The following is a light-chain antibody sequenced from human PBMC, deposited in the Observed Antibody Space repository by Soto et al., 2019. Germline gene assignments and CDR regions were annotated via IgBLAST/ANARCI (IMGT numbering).Light chain of an antibody. J-gene: IGKJ1*01. CDR1: QSISTW. Sequence: DIQMTQSPSTLPASVGDRVTITCRASQSISTWLAWYQQKPGKAPNLLIYKASYLASGVPSRFSGGGSGTEFTLTISSLQPDDFATYYCQQYNSYSWTFGQGTKVDIK. CDR3: QQYNSYSWT. V-gene: IGKV1-5*03. CDR2: KAS.